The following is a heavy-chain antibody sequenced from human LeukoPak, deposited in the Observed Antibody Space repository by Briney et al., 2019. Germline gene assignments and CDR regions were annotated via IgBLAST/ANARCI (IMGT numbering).Heavy chain of an antibody. CDR2: ISGSGGST. J-gene: IGHJ4*02. V-gene: IGHV3-23*01. CDR1: GFTFSSYA. D-gene: IGHD3-22*01. Sequence: PGGSLRLSCAASGFTFSSYAMSWVRQAPGKGLEWVSAISGSGGSTYYADSVKGRFTISRDNSKNTLYLQMNSLRAEDTAVYYCAKNSDISVYCSEGFDYWGQGTLATVSS. CDR3: AKNSDISVYCSEGFDY.